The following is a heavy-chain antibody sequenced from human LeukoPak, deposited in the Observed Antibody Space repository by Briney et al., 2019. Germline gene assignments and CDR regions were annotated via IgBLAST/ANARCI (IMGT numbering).Heavy chain of an antibody. J-gene: IGHJ6*02. V-gene: IGHV3-21*01. CDR2: ISSDSNHR. CDR1: GFTFSTYS. CDR3: ARVAFGLYVMDV. D-gene: IGHD3-3*01. Sequence: GGPLRLSCAASGFTFSTYSMNWVRQAPGKGLEWVSSISSDSNHRFYADSLKGRFTISRDNAKNSLYLQLISLRAEDTAVYYCARVAFGLYVMDVWGQGTTVTVSS.